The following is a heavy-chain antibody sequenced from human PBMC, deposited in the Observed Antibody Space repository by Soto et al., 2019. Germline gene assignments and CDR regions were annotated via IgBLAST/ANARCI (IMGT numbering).Heavy chain of an antibody. V-gene: IGHV1-69*06. J-gene: IGHJ6*02. Sequence: SVKVSCKASGGTFSSYAISWVRQAPGQGLEWMGGIIPIFGTANYAQKFQGRVTITADKSTSTAYMELSSLRSEDTAVYYCARVEKLAVAGRVTKMYYYYGMDVWGQGTTVTVS. D-gene: IGHD6-19*01. CDR2: IIPIFGTA. CDR3: ARVEKLAVAGRVTKMYYYYGMDV. CDR1: GGTFSSYA.